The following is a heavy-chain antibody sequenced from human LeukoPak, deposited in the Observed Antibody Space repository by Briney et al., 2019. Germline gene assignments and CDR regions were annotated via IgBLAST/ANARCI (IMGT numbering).Heavy chain of an antibody. V-gene: IGHV3-23*01. J-gene: IGHJ4*02. CDR3: VKVSDGDYVDY. Sequence: GGSLRLSCAASGFTFSSYAMSWVRQAPGKGLEWVSAISGSGGSTYYADSVKGRFTISRDNSKNTLYLQMSSLRAEDTAVYYCVKVSDGDYVDYWGQGTLVTVSS. CDR1: GFTFSSYA. CDR2: ISGSGGST. D-gene: IGHD4-17*01.